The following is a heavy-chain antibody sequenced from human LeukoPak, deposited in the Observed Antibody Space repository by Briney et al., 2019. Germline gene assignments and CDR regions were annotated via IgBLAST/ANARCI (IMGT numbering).Heavy chain of an antibody. CDR2: IDPTDSYT. J-gene: IGHJ5*02. CDR1: GYRFTSYW. Sequence: GESVRISCKGSGYRFTSYWISWVRQMPGKGLEWMGRIDPTDSYTNYSPSFQGHVTISVDKSVTTAYLQWNSLKASDTAIYYCARQRALSRFDPWGQETLVTVSP. V-gene: IGHV5-10-1*01. D-gene: IGHD6-25*01. CDR3: ARQRALSRFDP.